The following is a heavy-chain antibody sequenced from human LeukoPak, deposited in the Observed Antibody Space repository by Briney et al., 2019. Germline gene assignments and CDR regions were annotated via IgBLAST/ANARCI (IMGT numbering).Heavy chain of an antibody. D-gene: IGHD5-24*01. V-gene: IGHV3-23*01. CDR1: GFTFSSYA. Sequence: GGSLRLSCAASGFTFSSYAMSWVRQAPGSGLEWVSAISGTSGKTYFADSVKGRFTISRDNSKNTLYLQMNSLRAEDTAVYYCAKKMTITGWLYYFDYWGQGTLVTVSS. CDR2: ISGTSGKT. CDR3: AKKMTITGWLYYFDY. J-gene: IGHJ4*02.